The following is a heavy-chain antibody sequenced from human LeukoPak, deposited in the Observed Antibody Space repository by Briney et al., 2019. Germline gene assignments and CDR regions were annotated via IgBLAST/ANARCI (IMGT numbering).Heavy chain of an antibody. CDR1: GGSISSGDYY. CDR3: ARVPAAIFDY. D-gene: IGHD2-2*01. V-gene: IGHV4-30-4*08. Sequence: SQTLSLTCTVSGGSISSGDYYGSWIRHPPGKGLEWSGYIYYSGSTYYNPSLKSRVTISVDTSKNQLSLKLSSVTAADTAVYYCARVPAAIFDYWGQGTLVTVSS. CDR2: IYYSGST. J-gene: IGHJ4*02.